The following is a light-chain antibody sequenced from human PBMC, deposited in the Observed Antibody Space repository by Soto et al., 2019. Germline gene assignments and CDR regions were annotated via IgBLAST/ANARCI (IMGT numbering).Light chain of an antibody. J-gene: IGLJ3*02. CDR3: QSYDTSLSGSWV. V-gene: IGLV1-40*01. CDR1: SSNIGAGFD. CDR2: GNK. Sequence: QSVLTQPPSVSGAPGQRVTISCTGSSSNIGAGFDVHWYQQLPGTAPKLLIYGNKKRPSGVPDRFSGSKSGTSASLAITGLQPDDEADYSCQSYDTSLSGSWVFGGGTKLTVL.